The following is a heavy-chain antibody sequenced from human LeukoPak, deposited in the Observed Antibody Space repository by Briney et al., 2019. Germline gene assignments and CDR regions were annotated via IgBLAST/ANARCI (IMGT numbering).Heavy chain of an antibody. V-gene: IGHV4-59*01. Sequence: SETLSLTCTVSGXSISSYYWSWIRQPPGKGLEWIGYIYYSGSTNYNPSLKSRVTISVDTSKNQFSLKLSSVTAADTAVYYCARGNMITFGGVIVGFDYWGQGTLVTVSS. D-gene: IGHD3-16*02. CDR2: IYYSGST. CDR3: ARGNMITFGGVIVGFDY. J-gene: IGHJ4*02. CDR1: GXSISSYY.